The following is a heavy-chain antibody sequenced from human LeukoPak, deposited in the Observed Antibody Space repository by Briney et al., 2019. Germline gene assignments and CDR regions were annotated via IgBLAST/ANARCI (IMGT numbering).Heavy chain of an antibody. Sequence: SETLSLTCTVSGGSMSRYYWSWIRQPAGKGLEWIGRIYTSGSTNYNPSLKSRVTMSVDTSKNQSSLKLSSVTAADTAVYYCVRGPNWSDVHNWFDPWGQGTLVTVSS. D-gene: IGHD1-1*01. J-gene: IGHJ5*02. CDR1: GGSMSRYY. CDR3: VRGPNWSDVHNWFDP. V-gene: IGHV4-4*07. CDR2: IYTSGST.